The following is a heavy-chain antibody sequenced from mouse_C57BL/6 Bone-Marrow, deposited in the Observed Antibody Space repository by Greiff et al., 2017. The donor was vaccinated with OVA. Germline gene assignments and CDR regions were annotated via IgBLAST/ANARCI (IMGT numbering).Heavy chain of an antibody. CDR3: TLYYFDY. Sequence: VQLKESGAELVRPGASVKLSCTASGFNIKDDYMHWVKQRPEQGLEWIGRIDPENGDTEYASKFQGKATITADTSSNTAYLQLSSLTSEDTAVYYCTLYYFDYWGQGTTLTVSS. CDR2: IDPENGDT. CDR1: GFNIKDDY. J-gene: IGHJ2*01. V-gene: IGHV14-4*01.